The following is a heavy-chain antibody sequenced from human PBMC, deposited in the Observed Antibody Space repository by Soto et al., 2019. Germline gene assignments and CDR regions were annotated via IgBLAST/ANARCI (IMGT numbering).Heavy chain of an antibody. V-gene: IGHV3-21*01. CDR3: ARDARITMVRGVYDY. D-gene: IGHD3-10*01. CDR1: GFTFSSYS. J-gene: IGHJ4*02. Sequence: EVQLVESGGGLVKPGGSLRLSCAASGFTFSSYSMNWVRQAPGKGLEWVSSISSSSSYIYYADSVKGRFTISRDNAKNSLYLQMSSLRAEDTAVYYCARDARITMVRGVYDYGGQGTLVTVSS. CDR2: ISSSSSYI.